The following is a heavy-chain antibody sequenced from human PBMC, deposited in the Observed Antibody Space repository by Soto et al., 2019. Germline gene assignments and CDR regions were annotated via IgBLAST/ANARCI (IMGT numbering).Heavy chain of an antibody. J-gene: IGHJ4*02. CDR1: GYTLTELS. D-gene: IGHD6-19*01. CDR3: ATVLSVLAVAAFDY. Sequence: ASVKVSCKVSGYTLTELSMHWVRQAPGKGLEWMGGFDPEDGETIYAQKFQGRVTMTEDTSTDTAYMELSSLRSEDTAVYYCATVLSVLAVAAFDYWGQGTLVTVSS. CDR2: FDPEDGET. V-gene: IGHV1-24*01.